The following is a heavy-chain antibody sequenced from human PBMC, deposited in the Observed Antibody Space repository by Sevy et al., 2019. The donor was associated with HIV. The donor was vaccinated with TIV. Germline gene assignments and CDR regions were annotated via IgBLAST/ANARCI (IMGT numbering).Heavy chain of an antibody. J-gene: IGHJ4*02. V-gene: IGHV4-59*02. Sequence: SETLSLTCAVSGAAVSGYFWSWVRQPPGKGLEWLGCIYDGGTTNYNPSLDSRLTISVDTSKNQFSLKLSSVTAADTAVYYCARGLQLWLGHFDYWGQGTLVTVSS. CDR1: GAAVSGYF. D-gene: IGHD5-18*01. CDR3: ARGLQLWLGHFDY. CDR2: IYDGGTT.